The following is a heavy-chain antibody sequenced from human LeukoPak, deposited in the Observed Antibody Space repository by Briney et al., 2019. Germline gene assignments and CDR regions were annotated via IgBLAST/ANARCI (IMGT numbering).Heavy chain of an antibody. CDR1: GGSISSGGYS. D-gene: IGHD6-13*01. Sequence: PPQTLSLTCAVSGGSISSGGYSWSWIRQPPGKGLEWIGYIYHSGSTYYNPSLKSRVTISVDRSKNQFSLKLSSVTAADTAVYYCARGRGQGKQLGYWGQGTLVTVSS. J-gene: IGHJ4*02. CDR3: ARGRGQGKQLGY. V-gene: IGHV4-30-2*01. CDR2: IYHSGST.